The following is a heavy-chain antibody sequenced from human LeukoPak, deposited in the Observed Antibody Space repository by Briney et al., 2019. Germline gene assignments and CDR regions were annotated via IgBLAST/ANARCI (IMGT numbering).Heavy chain of an antibody. CDR1: GFTLSSYA. CDR3: AKDLEGSGSYYFDY. Sequence: GGSLRLSCAASGFTLSSYAMSWVRQAPGKGLEWVSAISGSGGSTYYADPVKGRFTISRDNSKNTLYLQMNSLRAEDTAVYYCAKDLEGSGSYYFDYWGQGTLVTVSS. J-gene: IGHJ4*02. V-gene: IGHV3-23*01. CDR2: ISGSGGST. D-gene: IGHD3-10*01.